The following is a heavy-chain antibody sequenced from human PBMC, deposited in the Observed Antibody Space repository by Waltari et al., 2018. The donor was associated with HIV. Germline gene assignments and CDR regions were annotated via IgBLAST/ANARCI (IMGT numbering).Heavy chain of an antibody. CDR1: GFTFSSYE. Sequence: EVQVVESGGGLVQPAGSLRLSCAPSGFTFSSYEMNWVRQAPGKGLEWLSYISDSGSTRYYADSVKGRFTISRDNAKNSLYLQMNSLRAEDTAVYYCAATRYYYDSSGRWGQGTLVTVSS. CDR3: AATRYYYDSSGR. V-gene: IGHV3-48*03. CDR2: ISDSGSTR. J-gene: IGHJ4*02. D-gene: IGHD3-22*01.